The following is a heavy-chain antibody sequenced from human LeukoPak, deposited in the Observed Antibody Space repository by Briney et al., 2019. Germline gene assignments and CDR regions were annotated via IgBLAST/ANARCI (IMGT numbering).Heavy chain of an antibody. CDR2: ITPNSGGT. CDR3: ARGRRITMVRGVNPEWFDP. Sequence: ASVKDSCKASGYTFTGYYMHWVRHAPGQGLEWMGWITPNSGGTNYAQKFQGRVTMTRDTSISTAYMELSRLRSDDTAVYYCARGRRITMVRGVNPEWFDPWGQGTLVTVSS. CDR1: GYTFTGYY. J-gene: IGHJ5*02. V-gene: IGHV1-2*02. D-gene: IGHD3-10*01.